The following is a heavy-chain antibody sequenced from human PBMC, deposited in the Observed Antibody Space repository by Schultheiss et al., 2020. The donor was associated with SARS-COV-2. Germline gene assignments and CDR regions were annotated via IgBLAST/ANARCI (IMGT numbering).Heavy chain of an antibody. CDR2: ISYDGSNK. J-gene: IGHJ4*02. CDR1: GFTFSSYW. V-gene: IGHV3-30*18. D-gene: IGHD3-10*01. CDR3: AKGAGTTSPDY. Sequence: GESLKISCAASGFTFSSYWMSWVRQAPGKGLEWVAVISYDGSNKYYADSVKGRFTISRDNSKNTLYLQMSSLRPEDTAVYYCAKGAGTTSPDYWGQGTLVTVSS.